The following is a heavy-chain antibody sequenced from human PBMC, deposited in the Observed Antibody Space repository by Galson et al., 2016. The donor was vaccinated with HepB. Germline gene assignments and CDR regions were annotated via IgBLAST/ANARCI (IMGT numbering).Heavy chain of an antibody. CDR2: IYSGGTT. CDR1: GFNVSSNY. J-gene: IGHJ5*02. Sequence: SLRLSCAVSGFNVSSNYMSWVRQAPGKGLEWVSIIYSGGTTDYADSVKGRFTISRDSPKNTLYLQMNSLRADDTAVYYCARAGQWLVLGPFDPWGQGTLVTVSS. D-gene: IGHD6-19*01. CDR3: ARAGQWLVLGPFDP. V-gene: IGHV3-53*01.